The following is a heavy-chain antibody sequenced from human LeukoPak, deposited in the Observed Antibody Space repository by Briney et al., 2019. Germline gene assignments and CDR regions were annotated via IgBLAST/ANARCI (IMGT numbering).Heavy chain of an antibody. Sequence: GASVKVSCKASGYTFTGYYMHWVRQAPGQGLEWMGRINPNSGGTNYAQKFQGRVTMTRDTSISTAYMELSRLRSDDTAVYYCARDSPWAEYWFDPWGQGTLVTVSS. CDR1: GYTFTGYY. CDR2: INPNSGGT. J-gene: IGHJ5*02. V-gene: IGHV1-2*06. D-gene: IGHD1-14*01. CDR3: ARDSPWAEYWFDP.